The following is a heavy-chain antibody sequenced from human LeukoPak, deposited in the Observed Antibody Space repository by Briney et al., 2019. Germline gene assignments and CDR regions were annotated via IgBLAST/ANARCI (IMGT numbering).Heavy chain of an antibody. CDR1: GYIFTSYW. J-gene: IGHJ4*02. D-gene: IGHD3-22*01. Sequence: GESLLISCKGSGYIFTSYWISWVRQLPGKGLEWMGRIDPSDSYTNYSPSFQGHVTILADKSINTAYLQWTSLKASDTAMYYCSRSPQGLILDYWGQGTLVTVSS. V-gene: IGHV5-10-1*01. CDR2: IDPSDSYT. CDR3: SRSPQGLILDY.